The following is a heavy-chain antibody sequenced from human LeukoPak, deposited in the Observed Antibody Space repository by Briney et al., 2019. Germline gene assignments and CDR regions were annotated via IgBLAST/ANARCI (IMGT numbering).Heavy chain of an antibody. CDR3: ARDLGYCSSTSCYSNWFDP. Sequence: SETLSLTCTVSGGSISSYYWSWIRQPPGKGLEWIGYIYYSGSTNYNPSLKSRVTISVDTSKNQFSLKLSSVTAADAAVYYCARDLGYCSSTSCYSNWFDPWGQGTLVTVSS. D-gene: IGHD2-2*03. CDR2: IYYSGST. V-gene: IGHV4-59*01. J-gene: IGHJ5*02. CDR1: GGSISSYY.